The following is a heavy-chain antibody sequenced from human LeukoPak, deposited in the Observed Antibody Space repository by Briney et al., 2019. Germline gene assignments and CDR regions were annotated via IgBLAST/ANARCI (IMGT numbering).Heavy chain of an antibody. D-gene: IGHD2-15*01. J-gene: IGHJ6*04. Sequence: GGSLRLSCAASGFTFSSYAMSWVRQAPGKGLEWVSAISGSGGSTYYADSVKGRFTISRDNSRNTLCLQMSSLRAEDTAVYYCAKGAAYYYYYGMDVWGKGTTVTVSS. V-gene: IGHV3-23*01. CDR1: GFTFSSYA. CDR2: ISGSGGST. CDR3: AKGAAYYYYYGMDV.